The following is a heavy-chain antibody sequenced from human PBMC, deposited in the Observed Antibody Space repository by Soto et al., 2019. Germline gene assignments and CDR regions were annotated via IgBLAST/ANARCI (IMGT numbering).Heavy chain of an antibody. Sequence: ASVKASCKASGGTFSSYAISWVRQAPGQGLEWMGGIIPILGIANYAQKFQGRVTITADKSTSTAYMELSSLRSEDTAVYYCARGIAAAGTTSFYYYYGMDVWGQGTTVTVSS. J-gene: IGHJ6*02. V-gene: IGHV1-69*10. CDR3: ARGIAAAGTTSFYYYYGMDV. D-gene: IGHD6-13*01. CDR2: IIPILGIA. CDR1: GGTFSSYA.